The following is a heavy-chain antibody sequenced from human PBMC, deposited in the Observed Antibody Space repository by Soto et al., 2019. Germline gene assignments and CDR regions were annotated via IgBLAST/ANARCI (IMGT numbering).Heavy chain of an antibody. Sequence: GGSLRLSCAASGFTFSDYYMTWIRQAPGKGLEWVSHITRTSATTSDYADSVKGRFTISRDNARNSLYLQMNSLRAEDTAVYNCAREYYYYMDVWGKGTTVTVSS. J-gene: IGHJ6*03. CDR3: AREYYYYMDV. V-gene: IGHV3-11*01. CDR1: GFTFSDYY. CDR2: ITRTSATTS.